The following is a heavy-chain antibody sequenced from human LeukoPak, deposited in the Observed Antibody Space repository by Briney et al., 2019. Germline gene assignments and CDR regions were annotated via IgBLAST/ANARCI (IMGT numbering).Heavy chain of an antibody. D-gene: IGHD6-19*01. CDR1: GYSFTSYW. V-gene: IGHV5-10-1*01. J-gene: IGHJ4*02. Sequence: GEPLKISCKGSGYSFTSYWISWVRAMTGKGLEWRGRIDPSDSYTNYSPSVQGHVTISADKSISTAYLQWSSLEASDTAMYYCARHLTTSWSSWLYFDYWGQGTLVTVSS. CDR2: IDPSDSYT. CDR3: ARHLTTSWSSWLYFDY.